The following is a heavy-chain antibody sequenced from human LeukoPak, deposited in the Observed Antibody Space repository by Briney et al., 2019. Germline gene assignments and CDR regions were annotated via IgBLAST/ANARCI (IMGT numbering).Heavy chain of an antibody. V-gene: IGHV3-48*04. CDR2: IGSSGSSI. CDR3: ARAGGYCGRISCPYYFDY. D-gene: IGHD2-15*01. CDR1: GFTFSSYR. J-gene: IGHJ4*02. Sequence: GGSLRLSCAASGFTFSSYRMSWVRQAPGKGLELVSYIGSSGSSIYYADSVKGRFTISRDNAANSLHLQMSRLRAEDTAVYYCARAGGYCGRISCPYYFDYWGQGSLVAVSS.